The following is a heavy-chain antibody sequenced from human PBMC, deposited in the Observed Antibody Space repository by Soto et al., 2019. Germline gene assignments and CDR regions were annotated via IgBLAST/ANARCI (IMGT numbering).Heavy chain of an antibody. Sequence: AGGSLRLSCAASGFTFSSYAMSWVRQAPGKGLEWVSAISGSGGSTYYADSVKGWFTISRDNSKNTLYLQMNSLRAEDTAVYYCAKDGYITGTTYFDYWGQGTLVTVSS. V-gene: IGHV3-23*01. CDR1: GFTFSSYA. CDR3: AKDGYITGTTYFDY. D-gene: IGHD1-7*01. J-gene: IGHJ4*02. CDR2: ISGSGGST.